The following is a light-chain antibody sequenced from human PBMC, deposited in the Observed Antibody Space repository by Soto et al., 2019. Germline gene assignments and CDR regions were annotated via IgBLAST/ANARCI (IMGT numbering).Light chain of an antibody. V-gene: IGLV2-14*01. CDR1: SNDVGSYNY. J-gene: IGLJ1*01. CDR2: ASS. CDR3: SSYTSGSTLYV. Sequence: QSALTQPASVSGSPGQSITISCTGTSNDVGSYNYVSWYQHHPGKAPRLMIYASSNRPSGVSHRFSGSRSGNTASLTISGLQAEDEADYYCSSYTSGSTLYVFGTGTQLTVL.